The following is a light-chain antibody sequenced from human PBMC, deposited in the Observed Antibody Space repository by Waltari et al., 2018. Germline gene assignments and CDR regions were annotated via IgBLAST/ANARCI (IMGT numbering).Light chain of an antibody. Sequence: ITCRASQSITNWLAWYQQKPVKAPKLLIYKASNLESGVPSRFSGSGSGTEFTLTISSLQPDDFATYYCQQYDNYWTFGQGTKVEIK. J-gene: IGKJ1*01. V-gene: IGKV1-5*03. CDR3: QQYDNYWT. CDR1: QSITNW. CDR2: KAS.